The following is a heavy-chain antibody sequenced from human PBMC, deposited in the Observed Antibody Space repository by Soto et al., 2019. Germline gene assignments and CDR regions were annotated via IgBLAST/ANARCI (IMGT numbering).Heavy chain of an antibody. CDR1: GFTFSNAW. V-gene: IGHV3-15*01. D-gene: IGHD5-18*01. J-gene: IGHJ3*02. Sequence: GGSLRLSCAASGFTFSNAWMSWVRQAPGKGLEWVGRIKSKTDGGTTDYAAPVKGRFTISRDDSKNTRYLQMNSLKTEYTAVYCCSTAGGYKDAFDIWGQGTMVTVSS. CDR2: IKSKTDGGTT. CDR3: STAGGYKDAFDI.